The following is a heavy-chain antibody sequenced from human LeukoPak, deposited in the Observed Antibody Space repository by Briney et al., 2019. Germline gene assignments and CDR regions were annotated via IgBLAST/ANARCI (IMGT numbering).Heavy chain of an antibody. V-gene: IGHV3-74*01. CDR3: ATVFEH. CDR2: INEGGRGT. J-gene: IGHJ4*02. CDR1: GFTLNSNW. Sequence: GGSLRLSCAVSGFTLNSNWIHWVRQAPGQGLVWVSRINEGGRGTSYADSVKGRFTISKDDAKNTVYLQMNSLRAEDTAVYYCATVFEHWGQGTLVTVSS.